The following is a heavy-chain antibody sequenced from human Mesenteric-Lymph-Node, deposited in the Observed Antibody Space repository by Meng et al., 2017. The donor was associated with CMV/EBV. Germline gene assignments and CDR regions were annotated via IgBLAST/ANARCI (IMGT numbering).Heavy chain of an antibody. CDR1: GGSFSGYY. V-gene: IGHV4-34*01. CDR2: INHSGST. D-gene: IGHD3-9*01. Sequence: QGQFTAGGEGLLKPSETLSGTCAVYGGSFSGYYWNWIRQSPGKGLEWIGEINHSGSTTYNPSFTSRIIISVDTSTNQISLNMSSVTAADTAVYYCARGSSYDILTGYFDYWGQGALVTVSS. CDR3: ARGSSYDILTGYFDY. J-gene: IGHJ4*02.